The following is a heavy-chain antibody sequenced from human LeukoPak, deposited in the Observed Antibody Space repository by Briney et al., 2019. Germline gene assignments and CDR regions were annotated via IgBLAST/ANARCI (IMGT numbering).Heavy chain of an antibody. Sequence: PSETLSLTCTVSGGSISSYYWSWIRQPPGKGLEWIGYIYYSGSTNYNPSLKSRVTISVDTSKNQFSLKLSSVTAADTAVYYCARHALLEWLSMDAFDIWGQGTMVTVSS. CDR1: GGSISSYY. CDR3: ARHALLEWLSMDAFDI. D-gene: IGHD3-3*01. V-gene: IGHV4-59*08. J-gene: IGHJ3*02. CDR2: IYYSGST.